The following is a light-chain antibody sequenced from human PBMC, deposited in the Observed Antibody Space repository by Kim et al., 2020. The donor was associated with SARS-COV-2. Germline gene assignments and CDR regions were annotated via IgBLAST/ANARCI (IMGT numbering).Light chain of an antibody. V-gene: IGKV1-16*01. Sequence: DIELTQSPSSLSASVGDRVTITCRASQGVANSLAWFQQKPGKAPKSLIYAASTLQSGVPSRFSGTGSRTYFTLTISSLQPEDSATYYCQQYNTYTWTCGQGTKGDIK. CDR1: QGVANS. CDR3: QQYNTYTWT. J-gene: IGKJ1*01. CDR2: AAS.